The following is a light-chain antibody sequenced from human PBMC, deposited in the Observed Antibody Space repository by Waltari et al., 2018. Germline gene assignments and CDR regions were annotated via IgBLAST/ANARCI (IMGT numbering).Light chain of an antibody. CDR2: SND. J-gene: IGLJ2*01. V-gene: IGLV1-44*01. Sequence: QSVLTQPPSVSATPGQRVIISCSGGSSNIGSHVVNWYQQLPGAAPNLLIYSNDGRPSGVPDRCSGSKSGTSASLAISGLQSDDEGDYYCATWDFSLGAPLFGGGTKVTVL. CDR3: ATWDFSLGAPL. CDR1: SSNIGSHV.